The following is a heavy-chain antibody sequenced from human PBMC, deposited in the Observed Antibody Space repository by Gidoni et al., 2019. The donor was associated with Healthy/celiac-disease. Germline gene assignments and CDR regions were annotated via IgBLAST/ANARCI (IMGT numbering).Heavy chain of an antibody. V-gene: IGHV3-30*04. D-gene: IGHD3-10*01. CDR1: GFTFSSYA. CDR3: ARAHGGGY. CDR2: ISYDGSNK. Sequence: QVQLVESGGGVVQPGRSLRRSCAASGFTFSSYAMHWVRQAPGKGLEWVAVISYDGSNKYYADSVKVRFTISRDNSKNTLYLQMNSLRAEDTAVYYCARAHGGGYWGQGTLVTVSS. J-gene: IGHJ4*02.